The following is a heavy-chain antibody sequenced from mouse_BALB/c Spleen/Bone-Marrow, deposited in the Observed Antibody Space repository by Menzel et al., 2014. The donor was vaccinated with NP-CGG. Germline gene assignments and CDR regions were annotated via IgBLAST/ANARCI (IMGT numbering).Heavy chain of an antibody. V-gene: IGHV1-74*01. J-gene: IGHJ1*01. CDR3: ARGGYDGWYFDV. D-gene: IGHD2-2*01. Sequence: QVQLQQPGAELVRPGASVKLSCRASDYSFTSYWVNWVKQRPGQGLEWIGMIHPSDSETRLNQKFKDKATLTVDRSSSTAYMQLSSPTSEDSAVYYCARGGYDGWYFDVWGAGTTVTVSS. CDR2: IHPSDSET. CDR1: DYSFTSYW.